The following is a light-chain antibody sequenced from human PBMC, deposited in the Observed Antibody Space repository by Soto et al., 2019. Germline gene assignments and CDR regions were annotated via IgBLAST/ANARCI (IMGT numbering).Light chain of an antibody. Sequence: DIQMSPSPSTLSASVGDRVTITSRASQSISSWLAWYQQKPGKAPKLPIYDASSLESGVPSRFSGSGSGTEFTLAITSLQPDDFATYYCQQYNSYPWTFGQGTKVDIK. J-gene: IGKJ1*01. CDR1: QSISSW. CDR3: QQYNSYPWT. V-gene: IGKV1-5*01. CDR2: DAS.